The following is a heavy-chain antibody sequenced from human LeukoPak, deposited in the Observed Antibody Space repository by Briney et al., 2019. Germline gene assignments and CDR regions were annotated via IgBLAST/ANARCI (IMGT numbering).Heavy chain of an antibody. CDR3: ARAVAGMFDY. CDR2: IYYTGST. J-gene: IGHJ4*02. CDR1: GGSMSSHF. Sequence: PSETLSLTCSVSGGSMSSHFWSWIRQPPGKGLEYIGYIYYTGSTNYNPSLKSRVTISVDTSKNQFSLKLNSVTTVDTAVYYCARAVAGMFDYWGQGTLVTVSS. D-gene: IGHD6-19*01. V-gene: IGHV4-59*11.